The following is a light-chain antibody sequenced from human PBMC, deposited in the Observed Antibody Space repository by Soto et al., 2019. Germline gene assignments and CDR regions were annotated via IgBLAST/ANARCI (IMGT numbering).Light chain of an antibody. CDR2: GAS. CDR3: QQYNNWPRGYT. V-gene: IGKV3-15*01. Sequence: EIVMTQSPATLSVSPGERATLSCRASQSVSSNLAWYQQKPGQAPRLLIYGASTRGTGIPARFSGSGSGTEFTLTISSLQSEDFAVYYCQQYNNWPRGYTFGQGTKLEIK. J-gene: IGKJ2*01. CDR1: QSVSSN.